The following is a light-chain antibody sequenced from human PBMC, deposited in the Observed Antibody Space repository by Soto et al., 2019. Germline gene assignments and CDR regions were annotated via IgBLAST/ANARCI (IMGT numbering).Light chain of an antibody. Sequence: QPVLTQSSSASASLGSSVKLTYTLSSGHSSYIIAWHHQQPGKAPRYLMKLEGSGSYNKGSGVPDRFSGSSSGADRYLTISNLQLEDEANYYCESWDSNTRVFGGGTKLTVL. J-gene: IGLJ2*01. V-gene: IGLV4-60*02. CDR3: ESWDSNTRV. CDR1: SGHSSYI. CDR2: LEGSGSY.